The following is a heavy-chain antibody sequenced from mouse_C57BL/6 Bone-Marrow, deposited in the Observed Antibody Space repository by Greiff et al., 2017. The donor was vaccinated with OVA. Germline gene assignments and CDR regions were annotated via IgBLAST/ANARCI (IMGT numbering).Heavy chain of an antibody. J-gene: IGHJ3*01. CDR3: ARGGYDSFAY. D-gene: IGHD2-2*01. Sequence: QVQLQQSGAELVRPGASVKLSCKASGYTFTDYYINWVKQRPGQGLEWIARIYPGSGNTYYNEKFKGKATLTAEKSSSTAYMQLSSLTSEDSAVYFCARGGYDSFAYWGQGTLVTVSA. CDR2: IYPGSGNT. CDR1: GYTFTDYY. V-gene: IGHV1-76*01.